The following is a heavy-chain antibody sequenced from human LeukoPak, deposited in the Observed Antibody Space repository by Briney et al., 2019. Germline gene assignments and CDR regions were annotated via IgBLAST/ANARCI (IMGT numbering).Heavy chain of an antibody. CDR2: IYQNGIT. J-gene: IGHJ4*02. Sequence: SETLSLTCTVSGGSINSGSCYWGWIRQPPGKGLEWIGSIYQNGITYYNPSLKSRVTISVDTSKNQFSLKLSSVTAADTAVYYCTGPLHSGWYYFDYWGQGTLVTVSS. CDR3: TGPLHSGWYYFDY. V-gene: IGHV4-39*01. CDR1: GGSINSGSCY. D-gene: IGHD6-19*01.